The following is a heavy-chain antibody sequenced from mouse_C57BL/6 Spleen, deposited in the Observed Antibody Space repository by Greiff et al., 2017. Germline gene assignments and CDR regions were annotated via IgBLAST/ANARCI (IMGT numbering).Heavy chain of an antibody. D-gene: IGHD6-1*01. CDR3: ARSEGYSLFAY. CDR1: GYTFTSYW. CDR2: IDPSDSYT. V-gene: IGHV1-69*01. Sequence: QVQLQQPGAELVMPGASVKLSCKASGYTFTSYWMNWVKQRPGQGLEWIGEIDPSDSYTNYNQKFKGKSTLTVAKSSSTAYMQLSSLTSEDSAVYYCARSEGYSLFAYWGQGTLVTVSA. J-gene: IGHJ3*01.